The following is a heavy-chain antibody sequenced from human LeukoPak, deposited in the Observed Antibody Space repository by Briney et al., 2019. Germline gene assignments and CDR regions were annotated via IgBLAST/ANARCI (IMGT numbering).Heavy chain of an antibody. J-gene: IGHJ5*02. Sequence: ASVKVSCKASGYTFTTYGISWVRQAPGQGLEWMGRISAYNGNTNYAQKLQGRVTMTTDTPTSTAYMELRSLRSDDTAVYYSARENRNVDYYDSSGYFNWFDPWGQGTLVTVSS. CDR3: ARENRNVDYYDSSGYFNWFDP. D-gene: IGHD3-22*01. CDR2: ISAYNGNT. CDR1: GYTFTTYG. V-gene: IGHV1-18*01.